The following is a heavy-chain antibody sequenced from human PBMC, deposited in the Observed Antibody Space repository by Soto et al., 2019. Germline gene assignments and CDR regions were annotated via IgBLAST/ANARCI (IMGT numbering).Heavy chain of an antibody. V-gene: IGHV4-30-4*01. CDR1: GDSISSGDYY. CDR2: IYYSGST. J-gene: IGHJ3*02. Sequence: QVPLQESGPGLVKPSQTLSLTCTVSGDSISSGDYYWSWIRQPPGKGLEWIGYIYYSGSTSYNPSLESRVTISVDTSKNQFSLKLTSVTAADTAVYYCASSQDDGFDIWGQGTMVTVSA. CDR3: ASSQDDGFDI.